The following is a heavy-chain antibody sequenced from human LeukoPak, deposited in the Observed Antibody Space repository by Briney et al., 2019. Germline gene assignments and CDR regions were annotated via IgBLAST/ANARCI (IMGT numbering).Heavy chain of an antibody. J-gene: IGHJ6*02. Sequence: SETLSLTCIGSGGSISSYYWSWIRQPPGKGLEWIGYIYYSGSTNYNPSLKSRVTISVDTSKNQFSLKLSSVTAADTAVYYCASSGLAYYYGMDVWGQGTTVTVSS. V-gene: IGHV4-59*01. CDR2: IYYSGST. CDR3: ASSGLAYYYGMDV. CDR1: GGSISSYY. D-gene: IGHD6-19*01.